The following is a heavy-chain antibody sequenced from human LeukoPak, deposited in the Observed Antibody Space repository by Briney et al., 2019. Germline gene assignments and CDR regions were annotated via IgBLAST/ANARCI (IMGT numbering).Heavy chain of an antibody. CDR3: ARGSTRYFDWLLDGAYYYYYMDV. CDR2: MNPNSGNT. Sequence: GASVKVSCKASGYTFTSYDINWVRQATGQGLGWMGWMNPNSGNTGYAQKFQGRVTITRNTSISTAYMELSSLRSEDTAVYYCARGSTRYFDWLLDGAYYYYYMDVWGKGTTVTVSS. J-gene: IGHJ6*03. D-gene: IGHD3-9*01. CDR1: GYTFTSYD. V-gene: IGHV1-8*03.